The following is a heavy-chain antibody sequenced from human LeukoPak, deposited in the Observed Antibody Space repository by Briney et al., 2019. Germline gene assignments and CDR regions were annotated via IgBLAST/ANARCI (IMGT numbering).Heavy chain of an antibody. CDR1: GGSISSGDYY. Sequence: SETLSLTCTVSGGSISSGDYYWSWIRQPPGKGLEWIGYIYYSGSTYYNPSLKSRVTISVDTSKNQFSLKLSSVTAADTAVYYCARGGYYYDSSGYDWGQGTLVTVSS. J-gene: IGHJ4*02. V-gene: IGHV4-30-4*01. D-gene: IGHD3-22*01. CDR2: IYYSGST. CDR3: ARGGYYYDSSGYD.